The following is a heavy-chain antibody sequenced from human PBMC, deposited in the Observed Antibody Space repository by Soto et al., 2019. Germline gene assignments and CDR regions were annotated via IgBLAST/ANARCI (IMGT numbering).Heavy chain of an antibody. CDR2: IYYSGST. J-gene: IGHJ6*03. Sequence: PSETLSLTCTVSGGSISSSSYYWGWIRQPPGKGPEWIGSIYYSGSTYYNPSLKSRVTISVDTSKNQFSLKLSSVTAADTAVYYCALRSSYDYYYYYMDVWGKGTTVTVSS. V-gene: IGHV4-39*01. CDR1: GGSISSSSYY. CDR3: ALRSSYDYYYYYMDV. D-gene: IGHD6-6*01.